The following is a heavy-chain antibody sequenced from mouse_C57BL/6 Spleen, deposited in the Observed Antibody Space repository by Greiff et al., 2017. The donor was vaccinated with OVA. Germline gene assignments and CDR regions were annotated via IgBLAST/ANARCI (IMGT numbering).Heavy chain of an antibody. V-gene: IGHV2-2*01. D-gene: IGHD2-3*01. CDR1: GFSFTSYG. J-gene: IGHJ4*01. CDR3: ARKGMVTTLYYYAMDY. CDR2: IWSGGST. Sequence: QVQLKESGPGLVQPSQSLSITCTVSGFSFTSYGVHWVRQSPGKGLEWLGVIWSGGSTDYNAAFISSLSISKDNSKGQVFYKLNSLQADDTAIYYGARKGMVTTLYYYAMDYWGQGTSVTVSS.